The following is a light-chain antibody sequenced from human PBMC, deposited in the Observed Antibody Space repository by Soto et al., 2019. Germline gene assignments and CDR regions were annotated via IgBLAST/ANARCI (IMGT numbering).Light chain of an antibody. CDR1: QGISDY. CDR2: GAS. J-gene: IGKJ4*01. Sequence: DIQLTQSPSFLSASVGDRVTISCRASQGISDYLAWYQQKPGKAPKLLIYGASTMQSGVPSRFSGSASETEFTFTISSLQPEDFATYFCQQFNAYPLTFGGGTKLEIK. V-gene: IGKV1-9*01. CDR3: QQFNAYPLT.